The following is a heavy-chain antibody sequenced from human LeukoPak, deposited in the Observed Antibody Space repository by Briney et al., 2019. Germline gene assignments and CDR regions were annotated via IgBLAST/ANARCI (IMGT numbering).Heavy chain of an antibody. CDR3: ARNKGMDV. CDR1: GFTLSNHW. D-gene: IGHD3-10*01. J-gene: IGHJ6*02. CDR2: VNRDGSEA. V-gene: IGHV3-7*03. Sequence: LAGGSLRLSCAASGFTLSNHWMTWVRQVPGRGPEWVANVNRDGSEAYYLDSVKGRFTISKDNAKNSLYLQMNSLRAEDTALYHCARNKGMDVWGQGTTVIVSS.